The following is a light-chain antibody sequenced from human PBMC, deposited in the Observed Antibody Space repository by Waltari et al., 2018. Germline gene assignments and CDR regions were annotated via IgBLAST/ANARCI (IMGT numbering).Light chain of an antibody. J-gene: IGKJ1*01. CDR2: DAS. CDR3: QQYGSLPWT. CDR1: ESVTNDY. Sequence: EVVLTQSSGTLSLSPGERATLSCRASESVTNDYLAWYQQKPSQAPRLLIYDASIRATGIPDRFSGSGSGTDFTLTITRLEPEDFAVYHCQQYGSLPWTFGQGTMVDMK. V-gene: IGKV3-20*01.